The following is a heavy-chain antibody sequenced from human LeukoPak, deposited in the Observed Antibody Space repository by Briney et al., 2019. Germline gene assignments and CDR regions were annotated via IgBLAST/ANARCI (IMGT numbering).Heavy chain of an antibody. Sequence: SETLSLTCTVSGGSISSSSYYWSWIRQPPGKGLEWIGEINHSGSTNYNPSLKSRVTISVDTSKNQFSLKLSSVTAADTAVYYCARAVWDYWGQGTLVTVSS. V-gene: IGHV4-39*07. CDR2: INHSGST. J-gene: IGHJ4*02. CDR1: GGSISSSSYY. CDR3: ARAVWDY.